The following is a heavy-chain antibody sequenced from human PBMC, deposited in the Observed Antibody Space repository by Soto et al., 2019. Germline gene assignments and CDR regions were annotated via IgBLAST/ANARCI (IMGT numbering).Heavy chain of an antibody. CDR1: GGSISRDFYY. J-gene: IGHJ4*02. Sequence: QVQLQESGPGLVKPSETLSLSCTVSGGSISRDFYYWGWIRQPPGKGLDWIGSIHDRGSTYYNPALKARVTITVDTSTTQFSLNLTFVTAADTAVYYCARHPGDGNTPWDYWGQGSPVTVSS. CDR2: IHDRGST. V-gene: IGHV4-39*01. CDR3: ARHPGDGNTPWDY.